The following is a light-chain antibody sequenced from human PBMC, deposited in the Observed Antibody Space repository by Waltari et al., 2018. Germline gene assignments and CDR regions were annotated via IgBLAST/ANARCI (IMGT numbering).Light chain of an antibody. CDR3: SSYAGSDTWRYV. J-gene: IGLJ2*01. Sequence: QSALTQPPSASGSPGQSVTIPCTGTRRDLGGYHCVSWFQHPPGQAPKLMIYEVTKRPSGVPDRFSGSKSGNTASLTVSGLQAEDEADYYCSSYAGSDTWRYVFGGGTSLTVL. V-gene: IGLV2-8*01. CDR1: RRDLGGYHC. CDR2: EVT.